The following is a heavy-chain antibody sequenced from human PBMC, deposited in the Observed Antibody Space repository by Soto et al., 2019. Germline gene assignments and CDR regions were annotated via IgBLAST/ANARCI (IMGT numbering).Heavy chain of an antibody. Sequence: GGSLRLSCAASGFTFDDYTMHWVRQAPGKGLEWVSLISWDGGSTYYADSVKGRFTISRDNSKNSLYLQMNSLRTEDTALYYCAKGPRYSGSYFRYWGQGTLVTVSS. D-gene: IGHD1-26*01. CDR3: AKGPRYSGSYFRY. V-gene: IGHV3-43*01. CDR1: GFTFDDYT. CDR2: ISWDGGST. J-gene: IGHJ4*02.